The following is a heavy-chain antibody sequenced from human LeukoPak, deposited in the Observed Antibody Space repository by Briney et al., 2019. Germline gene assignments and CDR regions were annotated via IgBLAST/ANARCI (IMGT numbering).Heavy chain of an antibody. Sequence: SGEPLRLSCAASGFSFRDYWNRGVGEAPGGRVMGWTSMKKYGSDEKYVASVRSRFTISRDNATHFPVLEMYGLRGDDTAFHYCGRIHEGSVYRPTEYWGQGALVTVST. V-gene: IGHV3-7*01. J-gene: IGHJ4*02. CDR3: GRIHEGSVYRPTEY. D-gene: IGHD5/OR15-5a*01. CDR1: GFSFRDYW. CDR2: MKKYGSDE.